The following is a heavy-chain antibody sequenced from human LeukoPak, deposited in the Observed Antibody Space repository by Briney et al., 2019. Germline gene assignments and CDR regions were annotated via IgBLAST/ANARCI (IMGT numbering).Heavy chain of an antibody. CDR1: VGSLCGYY. D-gene: IGHD5-24*01. V-gene: IGHV4-34*01. J-gene: IGHJ4*02. CDR3: ASLSITPY. Sequence: SETLSLTCAVYVGSLCGYYWSWIRHPPGKGLEWIGEINHSGSTNYNTPLKSRVTIPADPSKKQSSFKLSSVTAADTAVYYCASLSITPYWGQGTLVTVSS. CDR2: INHSGST.